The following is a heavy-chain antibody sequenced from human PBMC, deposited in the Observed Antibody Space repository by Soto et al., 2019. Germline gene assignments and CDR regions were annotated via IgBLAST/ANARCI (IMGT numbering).Heavy chain of an antibody. Sequence: GGSLRLSCAAPGFPFGDHAMHWVRQAPGKGLEWVSAITGRGDTTYYADSVKGRFTVSRDNSKNTLFLQMMSLRAEDTAVYYCAKDLYVQPPSGWFDPWGQGTVVTVSS. CDR3: AKDLYVQPPSGWFDP. J-gene: IGHJ5*02. CDR1: GFPFGDHA. V-gene: IGHV3-23*01. CDR2: ITGRGDTT. D-gene: IGHD1-26*01.